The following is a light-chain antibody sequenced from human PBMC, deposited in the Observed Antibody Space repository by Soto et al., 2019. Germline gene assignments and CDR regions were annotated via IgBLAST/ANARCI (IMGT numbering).Light chain of an antibody. CDR2: EVS. CDR1: SSDVGGYNY. J-gene: IGLJ2*01. V-gene: IGLV2-8*01. Sequence: QSALTQPPSASGSPGQSVTISCTGTSSDVGGYNYVSWYQQHPGKAPKLMIYEVSKRPSGVPDRFSGSKSANTASLTVSGIQAEDEADYYCSSYAGSNMGVFGGGTKLTVL. CDR3: SSYAGSNMGV.